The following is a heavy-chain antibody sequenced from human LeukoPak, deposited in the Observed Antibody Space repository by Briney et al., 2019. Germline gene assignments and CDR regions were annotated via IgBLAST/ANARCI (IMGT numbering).Heavy chain of an antibody. CDR3: ARAYYHASGGAFGMDV. Sequence: GRSLRLSCAASGFTFSSYGMHWVRQSPGKGLEWVALIWFDGNKKDYVDSVRGRFTISRDNSKKTLYLQMNSLRAEETALYYCARAYYHASGGAFGMDVWGQGTTVTVSS. CDR1: GFTFSSYG. V-gene: IGHV3-33*01. CDR2: IWFDGNKK. D-gene: IGHD3-10*01. J-gene: IGHJ6*02.